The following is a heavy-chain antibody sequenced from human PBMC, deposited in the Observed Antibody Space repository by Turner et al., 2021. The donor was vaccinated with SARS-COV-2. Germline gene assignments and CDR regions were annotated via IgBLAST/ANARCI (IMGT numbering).Heavy chain of an antibody. CDR3: AKSYSGSYWDRNDY. Sequence: QVQLVESGGGVVQPGRSMRLSCAASGFTFSIYGMHWVRHAPGKGLEWVAVISYDVSNKYYADSLKCRFTISRDNSKNTLYLQINSLRAEDTAVYYCAKSYSGSYWDRNDYWGQGTLVTVSS. D-gene: IGHD1-26*01. CDR1: GFTFSIYG. CDR2: ISYDVSNK. J-gene: IGHJ4*02. V-gene: IGHV3-30*18.